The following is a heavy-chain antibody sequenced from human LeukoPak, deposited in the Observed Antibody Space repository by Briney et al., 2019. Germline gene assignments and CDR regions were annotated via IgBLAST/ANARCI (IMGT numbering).Heavy chain of an antibody. CDR1: GASISSHY. D-gene: IGHD6-13*01. V-gene: IGHV4-59*11. Sequence: SETLSLTCTVSGASISSHYWSWIRQSPGKGLEWVGYIYHTGSATYKPSLKSRVTLSLDTSKNQFSLRLNSVTAADTAVYYCARGRGDSKGTSFDFWGQGTLVTVSS. J-gene: IGHJ4*02. CDR2: IYHTGSA. CDR3: ARGRGDSKGTSFDF.